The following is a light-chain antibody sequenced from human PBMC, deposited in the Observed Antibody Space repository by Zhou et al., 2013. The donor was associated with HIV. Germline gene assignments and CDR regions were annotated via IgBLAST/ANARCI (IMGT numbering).Light chain of an antibody. CDR2: KAS. Sequence: DILLTQSPLALSVYIGDRVTITCRANESIGQWLAWYQQKPGKAPKVVIYKASTLESGVPSRFSGSGSGTEFTLTISSLQPDDFGTYYCQQCNSYPYTFGQGTKLEIK. V-gene: IGKV1-5*03. CDR3: QQCNSYPYT. J-gene: IGKJ2*01. CDR1: ESIGQW.